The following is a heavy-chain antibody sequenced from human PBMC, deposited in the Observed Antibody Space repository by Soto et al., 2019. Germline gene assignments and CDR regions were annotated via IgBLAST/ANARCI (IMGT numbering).Heavy chain of an antibody. V-gene: IGHV3-9*01. D-gene: IGHD5-18*01. J-gene: IGHJ5*02. CDR2: ISWNSGSI. Sequence: GGSLRLSCAASGFTFDDYAMHWARQAPGKGLEWVSGISWNSGSIGYADSVKGRFTISRDNAKNSLYLQMNSLRAEDTALYYCAKGRSGYSYGHNWFDPWGQGTLVTVSS. CDR3: AKGRSGYSYGHNWFDP. CDR1: GFTFDDYA.